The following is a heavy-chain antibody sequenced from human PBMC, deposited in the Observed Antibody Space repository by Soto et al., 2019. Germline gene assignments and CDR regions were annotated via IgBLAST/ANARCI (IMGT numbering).Heavy chain of an antibody. D-gene: IGHD3-22*01. CDR3: ARGRTGAYYYDSSGYYSRGHFDY. J-gene: IGHJ4*02. CDR2: IYYSGST. V-gene: IGHV4-39*01. CDR1: GGSISSSSYY. Sequence: SETLSLTCTVSGGSISSSSYYWGWIRQPPGKGLEWIGSIYYSGSTYYNPSLKSRVTISVDTSKNQFSLKLSSVTAADTAVYYCARGRTGAYYYDSSGYYSRGHFDYWGQGTLVTVSS.